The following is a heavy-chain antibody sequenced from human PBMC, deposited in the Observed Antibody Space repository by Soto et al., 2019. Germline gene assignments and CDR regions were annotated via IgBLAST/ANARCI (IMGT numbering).Heavy chain of an antibody. V-gene: IGHV4-31*03. Sequence: QVQLQESGPGLVKPSQTLSLTCTVSGGSISSGGYYWSWIRQHPGKGLEWIGYIYYSGSTYYNPSLKSRVTLSVEASKNQFSLKLSSVTAADTAVYYCARASDSSGYYYVDYWGQGHLVTVSS. J-gene: IGHJ4*02. D-gene: IGHD3-22*01. CDR2: IYYSGST. CDR3: ARASDSSGYYYVDY. CDR1: GGSISSGGYY.